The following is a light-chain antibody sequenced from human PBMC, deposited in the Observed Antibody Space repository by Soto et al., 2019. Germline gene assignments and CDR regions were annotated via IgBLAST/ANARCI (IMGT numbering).Light chain of an antibody. J-gene: IGLJ1*01. Sequence: QSALTQPASVSGSPGQSITIYCTGTSRDVGGYNYVSWHQQHPVKAPKLMIYDVSYRPSGVSNRFSGSKSGNTASLTISGLQAEYEADYYCSSYTTSSTYVFGTGTQLTVL. CDR2: DVS. CDR1: SRDVGGYNY. CDR3: SSYTTSSTYV. V-gene: IGLV2-14*01.